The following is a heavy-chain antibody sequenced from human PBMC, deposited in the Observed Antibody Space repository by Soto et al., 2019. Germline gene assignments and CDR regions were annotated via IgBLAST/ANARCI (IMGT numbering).Heavy chain of an antibody. V-gene: IGHV3-64*01. CDR1: GFTFSSYA. CDR2: ISSNGGST. CDR3: ARALGYAFAI. J-gene: IGHJ3*02. D-gene: IGHD7-27*01. Sequence: GGSLRLSCAASGFTFSSYAMHWVRQAPGKGLEYVSAISSNGGSTYYANSVKGRFTISRDNSKNTLYLQMGSLRAEDMAVYYCARALGYAFAIWGQGTMVTVSS.